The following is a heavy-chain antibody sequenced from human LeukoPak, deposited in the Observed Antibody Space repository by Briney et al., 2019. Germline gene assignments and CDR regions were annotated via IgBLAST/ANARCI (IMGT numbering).Heavy chain of an antibody. D-gene: IGHD2-15*01. J-gene: IGHJ4*02. CDR3: AREYCSGGSCVGLLDY. V-gene: IGHV1-18*01. CDR1: GYTFTSYG. Sequence: ASVKVSCKASGYTFTSYGIILVRQAPGQGLEWMGWISAYNGNTNYAQKLQGRVTMSTDTSTSTAYMELRSVRSDDTGVYYCAREYCSGGSCVGLLDYWGQGTLVTVSS. CDR2: ISAYNGNT.